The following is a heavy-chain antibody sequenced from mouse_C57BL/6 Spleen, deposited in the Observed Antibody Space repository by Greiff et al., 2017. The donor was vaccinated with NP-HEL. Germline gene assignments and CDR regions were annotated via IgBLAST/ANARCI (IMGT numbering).Heavy chain of an antibody. CDR1: GYTFTSYW. CDR2: IDPSDSET. V-gene: IGHV1-52*01. J-gene: IGHJ2*01. CDR3: ARGDGNYEIFDY. D-gene: IGHD2-1*01. Sequence: QVQLQQPGAELVRPGSSVKLSCKASGYTFTSYWMHWVKQRPIQGLEWIGNIDPSDSETHYNQKFKDKATLTVDKSTSTAYMQLSSLTSEDSAVYYCARGDGNYEIFDYWGQGTTLTVSS.